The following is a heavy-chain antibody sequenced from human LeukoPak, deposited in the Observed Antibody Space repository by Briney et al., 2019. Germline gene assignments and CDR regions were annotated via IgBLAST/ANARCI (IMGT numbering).Heavy chain of an antibody. D-gene: IGHD6-13*01. CDR3: ARDEGYSSSWLSY. J-gene: IGHJ4*02. V-gene: IGHV3-30*03. CDR1: GFTFSSYG. CDR2: ISYDGSNK. Sequence: GSLRLSCAASGFTFSSYGIHWVRQAPGKGLEWVAVISYDGSNKYYADSVKGRFTISRDNSKNTLYLQMNSLRAEDTAVYYCARDEGYSSSWLSYWGQGTLVTVSS.